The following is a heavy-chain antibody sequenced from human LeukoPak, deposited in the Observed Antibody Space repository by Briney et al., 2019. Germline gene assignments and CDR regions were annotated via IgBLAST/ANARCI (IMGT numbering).Heavy chain of an antibody. CDR1: GFSLSTSRMR. J-gene: IGHJ4*02. Sequence: ESGPALVKPTQTLTLNCPFSGFSLSTSRMRVSWIRQPPGKALEWLARIDWDDDKFYSTSLKTRLTISKDTSKNQVVLTMTNMDPVDTATYYCARIPPYSGSYDYWGQGTLVTVSS. CDR3: ARIPPYSGSYDY. CDR2: IDWDDDK. D-gene: IGHD1-26*01. V-gene: IGHV2-70*04.